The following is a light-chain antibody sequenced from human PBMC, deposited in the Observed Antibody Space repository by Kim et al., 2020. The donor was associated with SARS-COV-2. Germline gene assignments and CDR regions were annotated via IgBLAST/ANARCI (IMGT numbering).Light chain of an antibody. CDR2: AAS. J-gene: IGKJ5*01. CDR1: QNISNY. Sequence: ASGGDRVTITCRASQNISNYVNWYQWKPGKAPHLLIYAASNLQGGVPSRFSGGGSGTDFTLTVSSLQPEDFATYYCQQSHSTPLTFGQGTRLEIK. CDR3: QQSHSTPLT. V-gene: IGKV1-39*01.